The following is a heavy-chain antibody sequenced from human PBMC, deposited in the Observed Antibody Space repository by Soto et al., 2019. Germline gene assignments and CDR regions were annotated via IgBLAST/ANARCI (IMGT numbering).Heavy chain of an antibody. CDR1: GFIFRTYG. CDR2: ISYSGNKK. J-gene: IGHJ3*02. Sequence: QVQLVESGGNVVQPGRSLRLSCAASGFIFRTYGMHWVRQAPGKGLAWVAVISYSGNKKAYADSVKGRFAISRDNSNNTLNLQIDSPTAADTAVYYWAKGPFIPVAGTPPGAFDMWGQGTMVTVSS. V-gene: IGHV3-30*18. CDR3: AKGPFIPVAGTPPGAFDM. D-gene: IGHD6-19*01.